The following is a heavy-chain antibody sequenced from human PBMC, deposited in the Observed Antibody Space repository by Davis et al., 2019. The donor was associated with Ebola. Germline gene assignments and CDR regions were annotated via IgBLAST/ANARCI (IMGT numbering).Heavy chain of an antibody. Sequence: GGSLRLSCAASGFTFSSYAMHWVRQAPGKGLEWVAVISYDGSNKYYADSVKGRFTISRDNSKNTLYLQMNSLRAEDTAVYYCARGRYYDSSGYLIVDYWGQGTLVTVSS. D-gene: IGHD3-22*01. V-gene: IGHV3-30-3*01. J-gene: IGHJ4*02. CDR1: GFTFSSYA. CDR3: ARGRYYDSSGYLIVDY. CDR2: ISYDGSNK.